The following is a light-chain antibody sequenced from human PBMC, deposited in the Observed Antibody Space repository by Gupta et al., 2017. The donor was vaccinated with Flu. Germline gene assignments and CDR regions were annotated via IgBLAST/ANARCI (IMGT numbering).Light chain of an antibody. CDR1: ENIGNR. J-gene: IGKJ1*01. V-gene: IGKV6-21*01. CDR3: QQSSNLPWT. CDR2: NAS. Sequence: EIVFTQSPGVQSVTPKETVTITCRASENIGNRLHWYQHKPGQSPKLLIKNASQSFSGVPSRFSGSGSGTDFTLTIDSLEPEDAATYFCQQSSNLPWTFGQGTKVEIK.